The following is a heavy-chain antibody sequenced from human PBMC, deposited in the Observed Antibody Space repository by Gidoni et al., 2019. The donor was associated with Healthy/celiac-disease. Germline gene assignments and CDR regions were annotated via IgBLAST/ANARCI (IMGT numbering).Heavy chain of an antibody. Sequence: EVQLLESGGGLVQPGGSLRLSCAASGFTFSSYAMSWVRQAPGKGLEWVSAISGSGGSTYYADSVKGRFTISRDNSKNTLYLQMNSLRAEDTAVYYCAKDGLLSTVTTHYFDYWGQGTLVTVSS. CDR2: ISGSGGST. CDR3: AKDGLLSTVTTHYFDY. CDR1: GFTFSSYA. D-gene: IGHD4-17*01. J-gene: IGHJ4*02. V-gene: IGHV3-23*01.